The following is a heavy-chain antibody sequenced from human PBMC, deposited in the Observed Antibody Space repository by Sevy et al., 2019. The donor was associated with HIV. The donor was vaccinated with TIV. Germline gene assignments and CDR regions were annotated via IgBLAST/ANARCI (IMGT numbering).Heavy chain of an antibody. CDR1: GISFTTSG. Sequence: GGSLRLSCVVSGISFTTSGMHWVRQAPGKGLEWVAVISYHGRDKFYAESVKGRSTISRDNSQNMLYLQMNSLRAEDTAVYYCAKDFTGYNGMDVWGQGTKVTVSS. CDR3: AKDFTGYNGMDV. J-gene: IGHJ6*02. D-gene: IGHD3-9*01. V-gene: IGHV3-30*18. CDR2: ISYHGRDK.